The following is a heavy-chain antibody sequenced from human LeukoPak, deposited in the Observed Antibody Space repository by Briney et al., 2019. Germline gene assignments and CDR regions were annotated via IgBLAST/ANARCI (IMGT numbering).Heavy chain of an antibody. CDR1: GGSISSHY. Sequence: SETLSLTCTVSGGSISSHYWGWIRQPPGKGLEWIGYIYYSGSTNYNPSLKSRVTISVDTSKNQFSLKLSSVTAADTAVYYCAREIAVAGHIDYWGQGTLVTVSS. CDR2: IYYSGST. D-gene: IGHD6-19*01. V-gene: IGHV4-59*11. J-gene: IGHJ4*02. CDR3: AREIAVAGHIDY.